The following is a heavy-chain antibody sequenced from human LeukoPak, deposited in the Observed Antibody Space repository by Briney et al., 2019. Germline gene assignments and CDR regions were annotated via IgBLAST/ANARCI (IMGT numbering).Heavy chain of an antibody. CDR3: ARDKHYYDNSDPKYHFDY. CDR1: GYTFTTNG. D-gene: IGHD3-22*01. CDR2: INPYNGHT. Sequence: ASVKVSCKASGYTFTTNGISWVRQAPGQGLEWMGWINPYNGHTDYAQKFQGRVTMTTVTSTTTAYMELRSLRYDDTAVYYCARDKHYYDNSDPKYHFDYWGQGTLVTVSS. J-gene: IGHJ4*02. V-gene: IGHV1-18*01.